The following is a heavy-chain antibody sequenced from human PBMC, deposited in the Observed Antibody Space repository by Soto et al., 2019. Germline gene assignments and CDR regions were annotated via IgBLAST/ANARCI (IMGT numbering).Heavy chain of an antibody. CDR2: IYHSGST. Sequence: THSLTSTVSGGNIGSGGYSWSWIRQPPGKGLEWIGYIYHSGSTYYNPSLKSRVTISVDRSKNQFSLKLSSVTAADTAVYYCARGMTTVTTLDYWGQGTLVTVSS. CDR3: ARGMTTVTTLDY. J-gene: IGHJ4*02. V-gene: IGHV4-30-2*01. D-gene: IGHD4-4*01. CDR1: GGNIGSGGYS.